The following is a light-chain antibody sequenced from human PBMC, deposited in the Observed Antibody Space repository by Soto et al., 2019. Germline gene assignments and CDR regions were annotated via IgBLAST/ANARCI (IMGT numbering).Light chain of an antibody. CDR1: QGITNW. Sequence: DIQMTQSPSSVSASVGDRVTITCRASQGITNWLAWYQQKPGKAPKLLIYAASGLPSGVPSRFSGSGSGTDFTLTIISLQPEDFATYYCQQANSFPLTVGGGTKVDIK. V-gene: IGKV1-12*01. CDR2: AAS. CDR3: QQANSFPLT. J-gene: IGKJ4*02.